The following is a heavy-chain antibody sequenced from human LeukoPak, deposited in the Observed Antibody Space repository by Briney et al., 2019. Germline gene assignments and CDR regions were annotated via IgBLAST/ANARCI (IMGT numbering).Heavy chain of an antibody. Sequence: SVKVSCKASGGTLSDYAISWVRQAPGQGLEWMGGIIPRFGTTNYAQRFQGRVTITADESSSTVYMELSSLRSEDTAVYYCARGRAYCSSTSCYGGDWFDPWGQGTLVTVSS. J-gene: IGHJ5*02. D-gene: IGHD2-2*01. CDR2: IIPRFGTT. CDR1: GGTLSDYA. CDR3: ARGRAYCSSTSCYGGDWFDP. V-gene: IGHV1-69*13.